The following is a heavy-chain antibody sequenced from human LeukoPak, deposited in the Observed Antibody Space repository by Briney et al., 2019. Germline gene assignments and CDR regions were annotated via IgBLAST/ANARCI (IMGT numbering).Heavy chain of an antibody. CDR3: ARDRPTTVTTEFRYYYYYMAV. Sequence: SETLSLTCTVSGGSVSSNSYYWSWIRQPPGKGLEWIGYIYDSVITNYNPSLKSRVTISVDTSKNQFSLKLSSVTTADTAVYYCARDRPTTVTTEFRYYYYYMAVWGKGATVTVSS. D-gene: IGHD4-17*01. CDR2: IYDSVIT. J-gene: IGHJ6*03. CDR1: GGSVSSNSYY. V-gene: IGHV4-61*01.